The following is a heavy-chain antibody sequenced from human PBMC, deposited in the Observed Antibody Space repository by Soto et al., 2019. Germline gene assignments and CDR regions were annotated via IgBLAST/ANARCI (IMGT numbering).Heavy chain of an antibody. D-gene: IGHD4-17*01. CDR1: GGSISSGDYY. CDR2: IYYSGST. V-gene: IGHV4-30-4*01. CDR3: ASHDYGGKGPSKKKEKLRVFDY. Sequence: PSETLSLTCTVSGGSISSGDYYWSWIRQPPGKGLEWIGYIYYSGSTYYNPSLKSRVTISVDTSKNQFSLKLSSVTAADTAVYYCASHDYGGKGPSKKKEKLRVFDYWGQGTLVTVSS. J-gene: IGHJ4*02.